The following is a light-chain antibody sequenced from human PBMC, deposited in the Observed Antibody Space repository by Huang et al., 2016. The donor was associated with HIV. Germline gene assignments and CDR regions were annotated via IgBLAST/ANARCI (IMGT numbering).Light chain of an antibody. Sequence: IQLTQSPSSLSASVGYRVTITCRTSQGISSYLACYQQKPGKAPKPLIYAASTLQSGVPSRFSGSGSGTDFTLTISSLQPEDFATYYCQQLNSYPRTFGQGTKVEIK. J-gene: IGKJ1*01. CDR2: AAS. CDR3: QQLNSYPRT. CDR1: QGISSY. V-gene: IGKV1-9*01.